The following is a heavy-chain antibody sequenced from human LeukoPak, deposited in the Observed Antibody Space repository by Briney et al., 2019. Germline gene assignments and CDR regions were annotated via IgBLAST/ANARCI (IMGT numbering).Heavy chain of an antibody. D-gene: IGHD5-18*01. V-gene: IGHV4-34*01. J-gene: IGHJ5*02. Sequence: SETLSLTCAVYGGSFSGYYWSWIRQPPGKGLEWIGEINHSGSTNYNPSLKSRVTISVDTSKNQFSLKLSSVTAADTAVYYCARGGYSYVYVPGVNWFDPWGQGTLVTVSS. CDR3: ARGGYSYVYVPGVNWFDP. CDR1: GGSFSGYY. CDR2: INHSGST.